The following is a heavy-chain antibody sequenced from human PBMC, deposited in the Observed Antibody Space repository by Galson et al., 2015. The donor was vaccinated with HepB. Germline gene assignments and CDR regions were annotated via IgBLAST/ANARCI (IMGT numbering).Heavy chain of an antibody. Sequence: SVKVSCKASGGTFSSYAISWVRQAPGQGPEWMGGIISILGTANYAQKFQGRLTITADESTTTAYMELSSLRSEDTAVYYCARDYPAAAGTIFFAYWGQGTLVTVSS. CDR3: ARDYPAAAGTIFFAY. V-gene: IGHV1-69*13. D-gene: IGHD6-13*01. CDR1: GGTFSSYA. J-gene: IGHJ4*02. CDR2: IISILGTA.